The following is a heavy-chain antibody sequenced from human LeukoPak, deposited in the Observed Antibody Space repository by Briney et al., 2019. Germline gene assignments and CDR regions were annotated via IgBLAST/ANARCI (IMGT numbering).Heavy chain of an antibody. CDR3: ARGTLTSEYFAF. D-gene: IGHD3-9*01. CDR1: GGSISTYH. J-gene: IGHJ4*02. CDR2: IYYTGST. V-gene: IGHV4-59*01. Sequence: PSETLSLTCTVSGGSISTYHWSWIRQPPGKGLEWIGYIYYTGSTSYNPSLMNRVTMSVDTSKNQFSLKLTSVTAADTAVYYCARGTLTSEYFAFWGQGTLVTVYS.